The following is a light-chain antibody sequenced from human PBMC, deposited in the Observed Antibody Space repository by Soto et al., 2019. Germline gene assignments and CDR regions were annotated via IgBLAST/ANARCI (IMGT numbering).Light chain of an antibody. CDR3: EHYYSSPRS. V-gene: IGKV4-1*01. CDR2: SAS. CDR1: QSVLYSSNNKNY. Sequence: DIVLTQSPDSLAVSLGERATINCKSSQSVLYSSNNKNYLAWYQQKPGQPPKLLIDSASTRESGIPHRFSGSGCGTDSTLGISSLQTEYVAVYYCEHYYSSPRSSGQGPKVLVK. J-gene: IGKJ1*01.